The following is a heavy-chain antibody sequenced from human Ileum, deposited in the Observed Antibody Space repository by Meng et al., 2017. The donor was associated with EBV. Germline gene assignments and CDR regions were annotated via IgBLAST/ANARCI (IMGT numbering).Heavy chain of an antibody. Sequence: HVLLVQSGAEVKKPGDSVKVSCKASGYTFTSYDINWVRQGTGQGLEWMGWMNPNRGTTGYAQKFQGRVTMTRNISKSTAYMDLSSLRSEDTAVYYCATGVADFEYWGQGTLVTVSS. CDR2: MNPNRGTT. CDR1: GYTFTSYD. V-gene: IGHV1-8*01. J-gene: IGHJ4*02. CDR3: ATGVADFEY. D-gene: IGHD6-19*01.